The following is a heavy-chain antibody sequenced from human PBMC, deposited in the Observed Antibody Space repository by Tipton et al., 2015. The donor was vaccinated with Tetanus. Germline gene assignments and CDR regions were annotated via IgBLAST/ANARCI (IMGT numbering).Heavy chain of an antibody. CDR3: AREDVLGLTTVTTLGDY. CDR2: IYYSGST. CDR1: GGSISSGDYY. Sequence: TLSLTCTVSGGSISSGDYYWSWIRQPPGKGLEWIGYIYYSGSTYYNPSLKSRVTISVDTSKNQFSLKLSSVTAADTAVYYCAREDVLGLTTVTTLGDYWVQGPLVSVSS. D-gene: IGHD4-17*01. J-gene: IGHJ4*02. V-gene: IGHV4-30-4*01.